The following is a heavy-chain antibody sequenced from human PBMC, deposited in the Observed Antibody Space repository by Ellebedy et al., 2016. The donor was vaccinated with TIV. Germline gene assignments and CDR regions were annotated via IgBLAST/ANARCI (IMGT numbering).Heavy chain of an antibody. V-gene: IGHV3-15*07. CDR2: IKSKTDGGTT. J-gene: IGHJ4*02. Sequence: GESLKISCAASGFTFSNAWMNWVRQAPGKGLEWVGRIKSKTDGGTTDYAAPVKGRFTISRDDSKNTLYLQMNSLKTEDTAVYYCTTTTGFGELFGDYWGQGTLVTVSS. CDR1: GFTFSNAW. CDR3: TTTTGFGELFGDY. D-gene: IGHD3-10*01.